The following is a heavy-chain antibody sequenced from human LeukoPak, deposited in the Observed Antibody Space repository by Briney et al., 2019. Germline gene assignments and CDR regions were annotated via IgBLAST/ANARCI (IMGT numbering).Heavy chain of an antibody. CDR1: GYTFTSYY. Sequence: ASVKVSCKASGYTFTSYYIHWVRQAPGQGLEWMGIINPSGGSTSYAQKFQGRVTMTRDTSTSTVYMELSSLRSDDTAVYYCARDRGWYSRSAEDFDYWGQGTLVTVSS. V-gene: IGHV1-46*01. D-gene: IGHD6-6*01. J-gene: IGHJ4*02. CDR2: INPSGGST. CDR3: ARDRGWYSRSAEDFDY.